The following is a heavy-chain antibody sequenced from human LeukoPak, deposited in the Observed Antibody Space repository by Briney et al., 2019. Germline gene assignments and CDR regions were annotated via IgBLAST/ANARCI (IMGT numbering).Heavy chain of an antibody. CDR1: GYSFTSYW. CDR3: ARRRDLYSGSYYPFDY. CDR2: IYPGDSDA. V-gene: IGHV5-51*01. Sequence: KAGESLKISCKSSGYSFTSYWIGWVRQMPGKGLKWMGIIYPGDSDARYSPSFQGQVTISADKSISTAYLQWSSLKASDTAMYYCARRRDLYSGSYYPFDYWGQGTLVTVSS. J-gene: IGHJ4*02. D-gene: IGHD1-26*01.